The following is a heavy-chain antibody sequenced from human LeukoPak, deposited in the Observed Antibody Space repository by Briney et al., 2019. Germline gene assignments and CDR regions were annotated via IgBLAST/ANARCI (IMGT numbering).Heavy chain of an antibody. CDR3: ARALKRTYYYDSSGYYSPLNNLYYFDY. D-gene: IGHD3-22*01. V-gene: IGHV4-30-4*08. Sequence: TLSLTCTVSGGSISSGDYYWSWIRQPPGKGLEWIGYIYYSGSTYYNPSLKSRVTISVDTSKNQFSLKLSSVTAADTAAYYCARALKRTYYYDSSGYYSPLNNLYYFDYWGQGTLVTVSS. J-gene: IGHJ4*02. CDR1: GGSISSGDYY. CDR2: IYYSGST.